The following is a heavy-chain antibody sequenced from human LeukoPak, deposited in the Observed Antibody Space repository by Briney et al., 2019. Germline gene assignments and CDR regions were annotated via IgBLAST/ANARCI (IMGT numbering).Heavy chain of an antibody. Sequence: PGGSLRLSCAASGFTVSSNYMSWVRQAPGKGLEWIGYIYYSGSTNYNPSLKSRVTISVDTSKNQFSLKLSSVTAADTAVYYCARLWFGELYFDYWGQGTLVTVSS. V-gene: IGHV4-59*02. J-gene: IGHJ4*02. D-gene: IGHD3-10*01. CDR1: GFTVSSNY. CDR3: ARLWFGELYFDY. CDR2: IYYSGST.